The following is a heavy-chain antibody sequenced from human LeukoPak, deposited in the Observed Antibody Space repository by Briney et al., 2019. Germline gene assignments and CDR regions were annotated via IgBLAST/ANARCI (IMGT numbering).Heavy chain of an antibody. V-gene: IGHV1-24*01. Sequence: ASVKVSCKVSGYTLTELSMHWVRQAPGKGLEWMGGLDPEDGETIYAQKFQGRVTMTEDTSTDTAYMELSSLRSEDTAVYYCATVAFPLLAPKYCSGGSCYGNWFDPWGQGTLVTVSS. J-gene: IGHJ5*02. D-gene: IGHD2-15*01. CDR1: GYTLTELS. CDR3: ATVAFPLLAPKYCSGGSCYGNWFDP. CDR2: LDPEDGET.